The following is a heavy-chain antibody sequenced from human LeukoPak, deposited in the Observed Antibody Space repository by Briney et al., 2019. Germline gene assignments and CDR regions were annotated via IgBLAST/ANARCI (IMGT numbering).Heavy chain of an antibody. Sequence: ASVKVSCKASGYTFTSYGITWMRQAPGQGLEWMGWISANNGDTDYPQKFQGRVTMTTDTYTTTAYMELRSLGSDDTATYYCARESHITREDYWGQGTLVTVSS. D-gene: IGHD1-14*01. CDR3: ARESHITREDY. CDR1: GYTFTSYG. CDR2: ISANNGDT. V-gene: IGHV1-18*01. J-gene: IGHJ4*02.